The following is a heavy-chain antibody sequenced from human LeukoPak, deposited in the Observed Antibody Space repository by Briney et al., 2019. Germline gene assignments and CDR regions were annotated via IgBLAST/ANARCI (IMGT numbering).Heavy chain of an antibody. V-gene: IGHV1-69*06. CDR1: GGTFSSYA. D-gene: IGHD4-17*01. J-gene: IGHJ4*02. CDR3: ARDPPQATVTTPGGN. CDR2: IIPIFGTA. Sequence: SVKVSCKASGGTFSSYAISWVRQAPGQGLEWMGGIIPIFGTANYAQKFQGRVTITADKSTSTAYMELSSLRSEDTAVYYCARDPPQATVTTPGGNWGQGTLVTVSS.